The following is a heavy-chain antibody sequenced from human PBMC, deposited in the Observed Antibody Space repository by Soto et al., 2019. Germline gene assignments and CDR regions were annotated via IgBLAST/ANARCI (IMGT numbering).Heavy chain of an antibody. Sequence: GGSLRLSRAASGFTVSSNYMSWVRQAPGKGLEWVSVIYSGGSTYYADSVKGRFTISRHNSKNTLYLQMNSLRAEDTAVYYCARARQDEGPYYYYYMDVWGKGTTVTVSS. CDR3: ARARQDEGPYYYYYMDV. J-gene: IGHJ6*03. CDR2: IYSGGST. CDR1: GFTVSSNY. D-gene: IGHD2-15*01. V-gene: IGHV3-53*04.